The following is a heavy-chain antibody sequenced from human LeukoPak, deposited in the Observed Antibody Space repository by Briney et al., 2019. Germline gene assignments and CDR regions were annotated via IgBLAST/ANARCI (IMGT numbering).Heavy chain of an antibody. J-gene: IGHJ1*01. CDR1: GFTFDDYA. V-gene: IGHV3-9*01. CDR3: AKDTGSGWYPEYFQH. D-gene: IGHD6-19*01. Sequence: PGGSLRLSCAASGFTFDDYAMHWVRQAPGKGLEWVSGISWNSGSIGYADSVKGRFTISRDNAKNSLYLQMNSLRAEDTAAYYCAKDTGSGWYPEYFQHWGQGTLVTVSS. CDR2: ISWNSGSI.